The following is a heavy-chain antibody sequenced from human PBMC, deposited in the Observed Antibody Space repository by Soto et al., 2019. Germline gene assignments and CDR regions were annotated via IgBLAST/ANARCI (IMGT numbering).Heavy chain of an antibody. CDR1: GFTFSRFW. J-gene: IGHJ4*02. CDR3: AREFY. CDR2: IKQDGSEK. Sequence: GGSLRLSCAASGFTFSRFWMSWVRQAPGKGLEWVANIKQDGSEKYYVDSVKGRFTISRDNAKNSLFLQMNSLRAEDTAVYYCAREFYWGQGALVTVSS. V-gene: IGHV3-7*01.